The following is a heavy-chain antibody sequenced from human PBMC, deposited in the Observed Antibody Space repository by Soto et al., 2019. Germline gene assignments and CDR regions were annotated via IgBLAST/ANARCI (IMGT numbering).Heavy chain of an antibody. D-gene: IGHD3-16*02. Sequence: WIGRVSKKKRKGLGWMAIIYPGDSDTRYTPSSQGQATISADKSISTAYLQWSSLKASDTAMYYCARRGTPYDYIWGSYRVGPLDYWGQGTLVTVSS. CDR2: IYPGDSDT. CDR1: W. V-gene: IGHV5-51*01. CDR3: ARRGTPYDYIWGSYRVGPLDY. J-gene: IGHJ4*02.